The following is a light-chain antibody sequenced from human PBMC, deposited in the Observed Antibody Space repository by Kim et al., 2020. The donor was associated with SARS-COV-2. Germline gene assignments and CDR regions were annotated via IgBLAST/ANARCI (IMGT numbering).Light chain of an antibody. CDR3: NSYTTTRTWV. CDR2: DVT. CDR1: SSDVGGYNF. V-gene: IGLV2-14*04. J-gene: IGLJ3*02. Sequence: GQSVTISCTGTSSDVGGYNFVSWFQQHPGKAPKLMIYDVTKRPSGVSSRFSGSKSGNTASLTISGLQADDEADYYCNSYTTTRTWVFGGGTKLTVL.